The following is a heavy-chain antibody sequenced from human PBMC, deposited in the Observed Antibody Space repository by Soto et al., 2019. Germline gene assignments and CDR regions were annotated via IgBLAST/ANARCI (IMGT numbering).Heavy chain of an antibody. J-gene: IGHJ4*02. CDR1: GSTFTSYG. V-gene: IGHV1-18*04. CDR2: ISAYNGNT. D-gene: IGHD3-22*01. CDR3: ARDSQWDSSGYFGYFDY. Sequence: ASVKVSCKASGSTFTSYGISWVRQAPGQGLEWMGWISAYNGNTNYAQKLQGRVTMTTDTSTSTAYMELRSLRSDDTAVYYCARDSQWDSSGYFGYFDYWGQGTLVTVSS.